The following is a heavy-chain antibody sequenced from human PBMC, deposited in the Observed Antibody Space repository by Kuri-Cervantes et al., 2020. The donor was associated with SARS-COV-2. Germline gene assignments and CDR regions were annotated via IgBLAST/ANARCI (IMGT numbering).Heavy chain of an antibody. CDR1: GFTFSSYA. CDR2: ISYDGSNK. Sequence: GGSLRLSCAASGFTFSSYAMHWVRQAPSKGLEWVAVISYDGSNKYYADSVKGRFTISRDNSKNTLYLQMNSLRAEDTAVYYCARDRVVEAFDIWGQGTMVTVSS. CDR3: ARDRVVEAFDI. J-gene: IGHJ3*02. D-gene: IGHD2-15*01. V-gene: IGHV3-30-3*01.